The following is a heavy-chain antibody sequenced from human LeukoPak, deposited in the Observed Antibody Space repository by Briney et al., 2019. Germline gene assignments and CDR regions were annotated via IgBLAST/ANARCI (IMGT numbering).Heavy chain of an antibody. CDR2: ISSLSSTI. V-gene: IGHV3-48*01. CDR1: GFTFSSYN. J-gene: IGHJ6*03. Sequence: GGSLRLSCAASGFTFSSYNMNWVRQAPGKGLEWVSYISSLSSTIYYADSVKGRFTISRDNSKNTLYLQMNSLRAEDTALYYCAKSRNFYYYFMEVSGRGTKVTISS. CDR3: AKSRNFYYYFMEV.